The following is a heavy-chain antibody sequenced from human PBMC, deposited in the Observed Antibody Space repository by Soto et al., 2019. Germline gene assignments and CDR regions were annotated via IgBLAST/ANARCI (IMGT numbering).Heavy chain of an antibody. Sequence: GALRLSCAASGFTFSSYSMNWVRQAPGKGLEWVSYISSSSSTIYYADSVKGRFTISRDNAKNSLYLQMNSLRDEDTAVYYCARYRVDDSSGYYLSYFDYWGQGTLVTVSS. CDR2: ISSSSSTI. CDR3: ARYRVDDSSGYYLSYFDY. V-gene: IGHV3-48*02. CDR1: GFTFSSYS. J-gene: IGHJ4*02. D-gene: IGHD3-22*01.